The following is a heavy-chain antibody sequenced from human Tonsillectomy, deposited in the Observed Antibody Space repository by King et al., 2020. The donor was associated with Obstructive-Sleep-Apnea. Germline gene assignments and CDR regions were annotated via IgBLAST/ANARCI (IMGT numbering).Heavy chain of an antibody. V-gene: IGHV3-66*01. J-gene: IGHJ4*02. D-gene: IGHD5-24*01. CDR1: GLTVRSNY. Sequence: VQLVESGGGLVQPGGSLRLSCEASGLTVRSNYMTWVRQAPGKGLEWVSVFYSGGSTYYAESVKDRFTISRDNSKNALYLQMNNLRVEDTAVYYCARDRNGFNPIFDYWGQGTLVTVSS. CDR2: FYSGGST. CDR3: ARDRNGFNPIFDY.